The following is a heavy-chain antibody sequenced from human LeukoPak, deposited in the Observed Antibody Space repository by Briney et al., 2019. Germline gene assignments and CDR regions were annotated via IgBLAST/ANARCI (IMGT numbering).Heavy chain of an antibody. J-gene: IGHJ3*02. D-gene: IGHD3-10*01. CDR1: GVSVDAYQ. V-gene: IGHV4-59*02. Sequence: SETLSLTCAVSGVSVDAYQWNWIRQPPGKGLEWIGYVYYTGYTNYKPSLQGRVAISIDTSNNQFSLKLTSVTPADTATYYCARGGEFDVSDIWGQGRAVTVSS. CDR2: VYYTGYT. CDR3: ARGGEFDVSDI.